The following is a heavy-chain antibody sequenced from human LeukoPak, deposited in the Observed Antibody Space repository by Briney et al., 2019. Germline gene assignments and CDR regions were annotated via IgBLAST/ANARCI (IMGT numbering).Heavy chain of an antibody. D-gene: IGHD6-6*01. Sequence: SETLSLTCAVSDYSISSGNYWGWIRQPPGKGLEWIGSVYHSGSTHYSPSLKSRVTISVDTSKNQFSLKLRSVTAADTAVYYCARQVFSSYVFDYWGQGALVTVSS. CDR2: VYHSGST. CDR1: DYSISSGNY. CDR3: ARQVFSSYVFDY. V-gene: IGHV4-38-2*01. J-gene: IGHJ4*02.